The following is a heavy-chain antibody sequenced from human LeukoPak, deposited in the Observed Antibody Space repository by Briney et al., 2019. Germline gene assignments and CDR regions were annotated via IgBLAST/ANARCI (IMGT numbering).Heavy chain of an antibody. CDR3: TRGVDDYDSRGYRNWFDP. Sequence: ASLKVSCEASGYTFTRYYLHWVRQAPGQGLEWMGWISPNSGGTHYAQKFQGRVTMTSDTSINTAYMELSRLTSDDTAVYYCTRGVDDYDSRGYRNWFDPWGQGTLVTVSS. J-gene: IGHJ5*02. V-gene: IGHV1-2*02. CDR1: GYTFTRYY. D-gene: IGHD3-22*01. CDR2: ISPNSGGT.